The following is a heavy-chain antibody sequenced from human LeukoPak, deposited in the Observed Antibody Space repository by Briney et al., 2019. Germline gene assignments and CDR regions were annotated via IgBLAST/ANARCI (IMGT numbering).Heavy chain of an antibody. CDR1: GGSISSCDYY. V-gene: IGHV4-30-4*01. J-gene: IGHJ2*01. D-gene: IGHD3-10*01. CDR3: ARESSESGRYFDL. Sequence: SQTLSLTCTVSGGSISSCDYYWSWIRQPPGKGLEWIGYIYYSGSTYYNPSLKSRVTISVNTSKNQFSLKLSSVTAADTAVYYCARESSESGRYFDLWGRGTLVTVSS. CDR2: IYYSGST.